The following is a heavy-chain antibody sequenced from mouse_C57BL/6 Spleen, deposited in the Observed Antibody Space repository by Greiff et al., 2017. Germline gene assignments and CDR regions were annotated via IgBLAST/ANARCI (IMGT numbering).Heavy chain of an antibody. V-gene: IGHV3-6*01. D-gene: IGHD1-1*01. CDR3: ARDPPYYYGSSYDVCMDY. CDR2: ISYDGSN. CDR1: GYSITSGYY. Sequence: EVQLQESGPGLVKPSQSLSLTCSVTGYSITSGYYWNWIRQFPGNKLEWMGYISYDGSNNYNPSLKNRISITRDTSKNQFFLKLNSVTTEDTATYYCARDPPYYYGSSYDVCMDYWGQGTSVTVSS. J-gene: IGHJ4*01.